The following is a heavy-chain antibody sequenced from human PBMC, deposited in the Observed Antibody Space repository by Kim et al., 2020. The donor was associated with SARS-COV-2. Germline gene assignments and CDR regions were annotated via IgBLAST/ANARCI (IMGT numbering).Heavy chain of an antibody. J-gene: IGHJ4*02. Sequence: GGSLRLSCAASGFSFSGSWMNWVRQAPGKGLEWVANIMEDGSEKHYVDSVKGRFTISRDDAKNSLTLQMNSLRAEDTAVYYCARLHNFDCWGQGTLVTVSS. CDR2: IMEDGSEK. D-gene: IGHD4-4*01. CDR3: ARLHNFDC. V-gene: IGHV3-7*03. CDR1: GFSFSGSW.